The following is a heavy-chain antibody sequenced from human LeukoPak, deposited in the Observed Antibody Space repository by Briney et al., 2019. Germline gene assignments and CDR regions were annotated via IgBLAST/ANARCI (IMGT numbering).Heavy chain of an antibody. CDR1: GYSFTSYW. J-gene: IGHJ4*02. V-gene: IGHV5-51*01. D-gene: IGHD3-22*01. Sequence: GESLKISCKGSGYSFTSYWIGGVRQMPGKGLEWMGIIYPGDSDTRYSPSFQGQVTISADKSISTAYLQWSSLKASDTAMYYCARQLERYYYDSSGYYAFYWGQGTLVTVSS. CDR2: IYPGDSDT. CDR3: ARQLERYYYDSSGYYAFY.